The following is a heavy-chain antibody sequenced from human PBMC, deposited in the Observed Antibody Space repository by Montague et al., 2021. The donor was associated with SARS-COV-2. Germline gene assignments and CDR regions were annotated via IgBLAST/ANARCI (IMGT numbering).Heavy chain of an antibody. CDR2: IYYSGTT. V-gene: IGHV4-39*02. Sequence: SETLSLTCTVSGGSISSSSYYWGWIRKPPGKELEWIGNIYYSGTTYYNPSLQSRGTMSVDTSKNHLSLRLSSVTAADTAVYFCARGMVRGVTTPFDYWGQGSQVTVSS. CDR3: ARGMVRGVTTPFDY. D-gene: IGHD3-10*01. CDR1: GGSISSSSYY. J-gene: IGHJ4*02.